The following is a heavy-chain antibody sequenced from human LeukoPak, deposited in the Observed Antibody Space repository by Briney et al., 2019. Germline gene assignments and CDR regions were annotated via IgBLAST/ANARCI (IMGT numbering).Heavy chain of an antibody. Sequence: PGGSLRLSCATSGFTFSDYYMSWIRQAPGKGLEWVSYISTSGSTIDYADSVKGRFTISRDNAKSSLYLQINSLRAEDTAVYYCSRDRSDCGGDCYSADDAFDIWGQGTMVTVSS. CDR3: SRDRSDCGGDCYSADDAFDI. V-gene: IGHV3-11*01. CDR1: GFTFSDYY. J-gene: IGHJ3*02. CDR2: ISTSGSTI. D-gene: IGHD2-21*02.